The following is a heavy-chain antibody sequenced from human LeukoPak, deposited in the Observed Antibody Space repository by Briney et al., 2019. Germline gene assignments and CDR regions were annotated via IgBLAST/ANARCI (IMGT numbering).Heavy chain of an antibody. V-gene: IGHV4-59*08. CDR3: ARLQDYYDSSGYYYYFDY. CDR1: GGSISSYY. D-gene: IGHD3-22*01. Sequence: SETLSLTCTVSGGSISSYYWSWIRQPPGKGLVWIGYIYYSGSTNYNPSLKSRVTISVDTSKNQFSLKLSSVTAADTAVYYCARLQDYYDSSGYYYYFDYWGQGTLVTVSS. CDR2: IYYSGST. J-gene: IGHJ4*02.